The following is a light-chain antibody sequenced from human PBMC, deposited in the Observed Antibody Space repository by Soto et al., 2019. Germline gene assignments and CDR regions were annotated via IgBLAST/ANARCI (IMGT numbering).Light chain of an antibody. CDR1: QSLLHSNGYNW. CDR3: MQALQAPVT. Sequence: EIVMTQSPLSLSVTPGESASISCRSSQSLLHSNGYNWLDWYLQKPGQSPQLLLHLGSSRASGVPDRFGGSGSGTDFTLKISRVEAEDVGIYYCMQALQAPVTFGGGTKVEIK. CDR2: LGS. V-gene: IGKV2-28*01. J-gene: IGKJ4*01.